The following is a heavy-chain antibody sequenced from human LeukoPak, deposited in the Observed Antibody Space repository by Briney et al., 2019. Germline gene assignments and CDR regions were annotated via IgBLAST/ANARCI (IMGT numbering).Heavy chain of an antibody. J-gene: IGHJ1*01. CDR3: VRDLMGSGSTTAYLHH. D-gene: IGHD1-1*01. V-gene: IGHV3-21*01. CDR1: GFTFSDYS. Sequence: GGSLRLSCAASGFTFSDYSMNWVRQAPGKGLDWVSSISRSSRHVYYAGSVKGRFTISRDNAKNSLYLQMNSLRAEDMAVYFCVRDLMGSGSTTAYLHHWGQGTLVTVSS. CDR2: ISRSSRHV.